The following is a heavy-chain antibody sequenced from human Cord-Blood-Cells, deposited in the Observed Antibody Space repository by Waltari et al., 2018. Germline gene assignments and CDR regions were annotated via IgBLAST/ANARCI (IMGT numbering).Heavy chain of an antibody. CDR2: IYHSGST. Sequence: QLQLQESGSGLVKPSQNLSLTCPVPGGSTSMGGSSWSWTRQPPGKGLEWIGYIYHSGSTYYNPSLKSRVTISVDRSKNQFSLKLSSVTAADTAVYYCARDDIVATMPTHWGQGTLVTVSS. CDR1: GGSTSMGGSS. D-gene: IGHD5-12*01. CDR3: ARDDIVATMPTH. V-gene: IGHV4-30-2*01. J-gene: IGHJ4*02.